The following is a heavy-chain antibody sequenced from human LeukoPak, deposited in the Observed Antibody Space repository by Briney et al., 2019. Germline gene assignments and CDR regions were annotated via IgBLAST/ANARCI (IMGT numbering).Heavy chain of an antibody. CDR2: INQDGSEK. Sequence: GGSLRLSCAASGFTFSSYWMSWVRQAPGKGLEWMANINQDGSEKYYVDSVKGRFTISRDNAKNSLYLQMNSLRAEDTAVYYCARSTYYYDSSGYYLIYYFDYWGQGTLVTVSS. CDR3: ARSTYYYDSSGYYLIYYFDY. J-gene: IGHJ4*02. D-gene: IGHD3-22*01. V-gene: IGHV3-7*01. CDR1: GFTFSSYW.